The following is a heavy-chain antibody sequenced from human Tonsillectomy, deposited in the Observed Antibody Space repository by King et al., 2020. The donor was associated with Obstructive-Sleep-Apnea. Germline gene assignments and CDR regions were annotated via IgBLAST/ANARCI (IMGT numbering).Heavy chain of an antibody. D-gene: IGHD7-27*01. CDR1: GFTFDDYT. V-gene: IGHV3-43*01. CDR3: VRDATGEGYFDR. J-gene: IGHJ2*01. Sequence: VQLVESGGVVVQPGGSLRLSCAASGFTFDDYTMHWVRQAPGKGLEWVSLISWNGGSTYYADSVKGRFTISRDNSKNSLYLQTNSLRTEDTALYYCVRDATGEGYFDRWGRGTLVTVSS. CDR2: ISWNGGST.